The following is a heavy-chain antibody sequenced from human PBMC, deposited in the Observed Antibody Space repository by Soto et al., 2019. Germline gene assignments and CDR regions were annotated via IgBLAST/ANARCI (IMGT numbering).Heavy chain of an antibody. CDR1: GFSFRDHS. Sequence: GSLRLSCAASGFSFRDHSMNWVRQAPGKGLEWISYIRGTTTISYADSVKGRFTISRDNAENSLYLQMNSLRDEDTAVYYCARDLSWAFDHWGQGALVTVSS. D-gene: IGHD6-13*01. CDR2: IRGTTTI. CDR3: ARDLSWAFDH. J-gene: IGHJ4*02. V-gene: IGHV3-48*02.